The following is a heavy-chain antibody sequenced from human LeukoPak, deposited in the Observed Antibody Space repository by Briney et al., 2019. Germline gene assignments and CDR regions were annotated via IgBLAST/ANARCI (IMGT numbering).Heavy chain of an antibody. D-gene: IGHD3-16*01. CDR1: GFTVSGNY. Sequence: PGGSLRLSCAASGFTVSGNYMSWGRQAPGKGLEWVSVISGGGSTYYADSVKGRFIISRDNSKNTLHLQMSSLRAEDTAVYYCARDVGGVFDYWGQGTLVTVSS. V-gene: IGHV3-53*01. J-gene: IGHJ4*02. CDR2: ISGGGST. CDR3: ARDVGGVFDY.